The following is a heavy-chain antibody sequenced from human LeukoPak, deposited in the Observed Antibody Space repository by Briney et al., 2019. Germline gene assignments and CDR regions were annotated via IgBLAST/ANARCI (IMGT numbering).Heavy chain of an antibody. Sequence: PSETLSLTCTVSGGSISSYYWSWIRQPPGKGLEWIGYIYYSGSTNYNPSLKSRVTISVDTSTNQSSLKLSSVTAADTAVYYCAAVGYCSGGSCYPDYYGMDVWGQGTTVTVSS. V-gene: IGHV4-59*01. CDR1: GGSISSYY. CDR2: IYYSGST. CDR3: AAVGYCSGGSCYPDYYGMDV. D-gene: IGHD2-15*01. J-gene: IGHJ6*02.